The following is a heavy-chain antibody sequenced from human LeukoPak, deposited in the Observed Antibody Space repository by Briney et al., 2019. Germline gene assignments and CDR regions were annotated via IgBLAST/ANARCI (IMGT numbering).Heavy chain of an antibody. V-gene: IGHV1-46*01. D-gene: IGHD6-19*01. CDR1: GYTFTSYY. CDR3: ARGFSSGWGYYYYGMDV. J-gene: IGHJ6*04. CDR2: INPSAGST. Sequence: GASVKVSCKASGYTFTSYYMHWVRQAPGQGLEWMGIINPSAGSTSYAQKFQGRVTMTRDTSTSTVYMELSSLRSEDTAVYYCARGFSSGWGYYYYGMDVWGKGTTVTVSS.